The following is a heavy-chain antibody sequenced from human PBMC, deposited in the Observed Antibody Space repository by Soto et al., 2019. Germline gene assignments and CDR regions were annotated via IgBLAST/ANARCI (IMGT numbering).Heavy chain of an antibody. CDR2: ISSGGST. CDR3: ARDTFGGAYDFLH. J-gene: IGHJ4*02. D-gene: IGHD3-3*01. Sequence: EVQLVESGGGLVQPGGSLRLSCAASGFTVSSFYMTWVRQAPGKGLQWVAAISSGGSTYYADSVKGRFTISRDNSKNTLYLEMNSLRAEDTAVYYCARDTFGGAYDFLHGGQGTLVTVSS. V-gene: IGHV3-66*01. CDR1: GFTVSSFY.